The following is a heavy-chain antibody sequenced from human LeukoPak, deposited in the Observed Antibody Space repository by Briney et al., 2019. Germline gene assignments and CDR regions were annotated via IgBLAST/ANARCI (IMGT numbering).Heavy chain of an antibody. J-gene: IGHJ4*02. V-gene: IGHV1-46*01. CDR3: AREDGRRQRWLQLAADGFDY. CDR1: GYTFTSYY. D-gene: IGHD5-24*01. CDR2: INPSGGST. Sequence: GASVKVSCKASGYTFTSYYMHWVRQAPGQGLEWMGIINPSGGSTSYAQKFQGRVTMTRDTSTSTVYMELSSLRSEDTAVYYCAREDGRRQRWLQLAADGFDYWGQGTLVTVFS.